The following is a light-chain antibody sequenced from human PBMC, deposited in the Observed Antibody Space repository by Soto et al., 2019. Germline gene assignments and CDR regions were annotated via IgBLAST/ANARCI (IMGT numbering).Light chain of an antibody. CDR3: ISYTGRQSYL. Sequence: QSALTQPASVSGSPGQSITISCSGTSSDIGSYDHVAWYQQFPGKSPKLIIYAVSDRPSGVSDRFSGSKSGISASLTISGLQTEEEDDYYCISYTGRQSYLFGTGTKVTVL. J-gene: IGLJ1*01. V-gene: IGLV2-14*03. CDR1: SSDIGSYDH. CDR2: AVS.